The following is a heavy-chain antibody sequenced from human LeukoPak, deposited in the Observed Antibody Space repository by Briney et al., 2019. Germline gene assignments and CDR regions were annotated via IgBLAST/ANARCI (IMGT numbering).Heavy chain of an antibody. D-gene: IGHD6-19*01. CDR1: GFTFSSYG. Sequence: PGGSLRLSCAASGFTFSSYGMHRVRQAPGKGLEWVAVIWYDGSNKYYADSVKGRFTISRDNSKNTLYLQMNSLRAEDTAVYYCARAGYSSVWGAFDIWGQGTMVTVSS. V-gene: IGHV3-33*01. CDR2: IWYDGSNK. J-gene: IGHJ3*02. CDR3: ARAGYSSVWGAFDI.